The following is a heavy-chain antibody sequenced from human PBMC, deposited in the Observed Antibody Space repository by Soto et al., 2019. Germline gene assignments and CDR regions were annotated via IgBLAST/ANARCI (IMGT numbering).Heavy chain of an antibody. Sequence: QVQLVQSGAEVKKPGSSVKVSCKASGGTFSSYTISWVRQAPGQGLEWMGRIIPILGIANYAQKFQGRVTITGDKATSQAYMELSRLRSEDTAVYYCARASTTGSGEIGGGFDYWGQGTLVTVSS. J-gene: IGHJ4*02. V-gene: IGHV1-69*02. CDR2: IIPILGIA. D-gene: IGHD3-10*01. CDR3: ARASTTGSGEIGGGFDY. CDR1: GGTFSSYT.